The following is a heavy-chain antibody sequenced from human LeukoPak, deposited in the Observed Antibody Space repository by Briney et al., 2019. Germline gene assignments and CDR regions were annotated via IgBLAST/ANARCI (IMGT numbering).Heavy chain of an antibody. J-gene: IGHJ4*02. Sequence: SPSETLSLTCAVYGGSFSGYYWSWIRQPPGKGLEWIGEINHSGSTNYNPSLKSRVTISVDTSKNQFSLKLSSVTAADTAVYYCARRLSGYSYGYLDYWGQGTLVTVSS. D-gene: IGHD5-18*01. CDR1: GGSFSGYY. CDR3: ARRLSGYSYGYLDY. CDR2: INHSGST. V-gene: IGHV4-34*01.